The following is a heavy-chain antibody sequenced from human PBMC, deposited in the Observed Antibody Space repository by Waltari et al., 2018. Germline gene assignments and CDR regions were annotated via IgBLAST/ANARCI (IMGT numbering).Heavy chain of an antibody. Sequence: QVQLQESRPVLLKPAETLSRTCTVAGGSISGYSWSWIRQRPGKGLAWIGFISYRGSTNYNPALDSRSTMSVDTSNKQFSVKISYIYAAATAVYFCARMSSRWDANWCAPWGQGTLVTVSS. J-gene: IGHJ5*02. CDR1: GGSISGYS. CDR2: ISYRGST. D-gene: IGHD6-13*01. V-gene: IGHV4-59*01. CDR3: ARMSSRWDANWCAP.